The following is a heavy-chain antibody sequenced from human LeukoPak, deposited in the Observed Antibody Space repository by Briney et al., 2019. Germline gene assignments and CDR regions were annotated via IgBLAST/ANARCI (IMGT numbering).Heavy chain of an antibody. V-gene: IGHV3-66*02. J-gene: IGHJ4*02. D-gene: IGHD3-3*01. CDR3: ARDRPQYYDFWSGYFDY. CDR2: IYSGGST. CDR1: GFTVSSNY. Sequence: PGGSLRLSSAASGFTVSSNYMSWVRQAPGKGLEWVSVIYSGGSTYYADSVKGRFTISRDNSKNTLYLQMNSLRAEDTAVYYCARDRPQYYDFWSGYFDYWGQGTLVTVSS.